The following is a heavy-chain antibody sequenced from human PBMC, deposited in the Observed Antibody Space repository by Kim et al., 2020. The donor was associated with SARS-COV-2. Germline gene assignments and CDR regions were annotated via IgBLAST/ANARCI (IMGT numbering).Heavy chain of an antibody. Sequence: YPGDSATRYSPSFQGQVTISADKSISTAYLQWSSLKASDTAMYYCARLGDVWGQGTTVTVSS. J-gene: IGHJ6*02. CDR2: YPGDSAT. CDR3: ARLGDV. V-gene: IGHV5-51*01.